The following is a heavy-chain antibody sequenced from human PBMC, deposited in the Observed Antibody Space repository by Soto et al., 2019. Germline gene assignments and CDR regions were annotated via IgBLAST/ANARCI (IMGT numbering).Heavy chain of an antibody. D-gene: IGHD3-3*01. CDR1: GFTFSSYA. CDR3: AKDKAHYDFWSGHNY. J-gene: IGHJ4*02. CDR2: ISGSGGST. Sequence: SLRLSCAASGFTFSSYAMSWVRQAPGKGLEWVSAISGSGGSTYYADSVKGRFTISRDNSKNTLYLQMNSLRAEDTAVYYCAKDKAHYDFWSGHNYWGQGTMVTVSS. V-gene: IGHV3-23*01.